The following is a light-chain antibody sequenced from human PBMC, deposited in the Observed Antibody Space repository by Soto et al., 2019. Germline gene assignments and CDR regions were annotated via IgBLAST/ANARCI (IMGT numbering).Light chain of an antibody. V-gene: IGLV1-40*01. CDR3: QSYDSSLSEV. CDR2: GNS. CDR1: SSNIGAGYD. Sequence: QSVLTQPPSVSGAPGQRVTISCTGSSSNIGAGYDVHWYQQLPGTAPKLLIYGNSNRPSGVPDRFSGSKSGTSASVAITGLQAEDEADYYCQSYDSSLSEVFGTGTKLTVL. J-gene: IGLJ1*01.